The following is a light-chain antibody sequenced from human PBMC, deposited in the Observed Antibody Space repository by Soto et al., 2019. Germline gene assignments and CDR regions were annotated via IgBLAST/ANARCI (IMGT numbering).Light chain of an antibody. CDR1: SSDVGGYDY. V-gene: IGLV2-14*01. Sequence: QSALTQPASVSGSPGQSVTISCTGASSDVGGYDYISWYQQHPGKAPKLILYEVNNRPSGVSNHSSGSKSGNTASLIISGLQADDEADYYCSSYSTPSTLVFGSGTKLTVL. J-gene: IGLJ1*01. CDR3: SSYSTPSTLV. CDR2: EVN.